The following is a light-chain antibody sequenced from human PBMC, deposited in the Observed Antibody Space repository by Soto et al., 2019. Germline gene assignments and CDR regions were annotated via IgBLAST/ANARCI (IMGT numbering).Light chain of an antibody. CDR1: SSDVGGYNY. CDR3: SSYSSSSTPFV. Sequence: QSVLAQPASVSGCPGQSITISCTGTSSDVGGYNYVSWYQQYPGKAPKLMIYEVSNRPSGVSNRFSGSKSGNTASLTISGLQSEDEADYYCSSYSSSSTPFVFGTGTKVTVL. J-gene: IGLJ1*01. CDR2: EVS. V-gene: IGLV2-14*01.